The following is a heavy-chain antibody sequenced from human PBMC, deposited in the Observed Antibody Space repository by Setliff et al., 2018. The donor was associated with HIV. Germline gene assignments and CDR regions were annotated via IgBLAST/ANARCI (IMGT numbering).Heavy chain of an antibody. CDR3: ARRTNGYSSSGYVYWHFDL. CDR1: RYSFASYW. V-gene: IGHV5-51*01. D-gene: IGHD3-22*01. Sequence: GESLKISCKGSRYSFASYWIGWVRQMPGKGLEWMGVIYPDDSDTRYSPSFQGQVTISADKSITTAYLQWSSLKASDTAMYYGARRTNGYSSSGYVYWHFDLWGRGTLVTVSS. J-gene: IGHJ2*01. CDR2: IYPDDSDT.